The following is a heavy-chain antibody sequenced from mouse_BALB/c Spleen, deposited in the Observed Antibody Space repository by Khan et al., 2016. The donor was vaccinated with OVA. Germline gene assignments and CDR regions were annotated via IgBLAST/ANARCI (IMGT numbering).Heavy chain of an antibody. V-gene: IGHV9-3-1*01. CDR3: ASGGYWYFDV. Sequence: LVESGPELKKPGETVKISCKASGYTFTNYGMNWVKQAPGKGLKWMGWINTYTGEPTYADDFKGRFAFSLETSASTAYLQINNLKNEDPATXFCASGGYWYFDVWGAGTTVTVSS. CDR2: INTYTGEP. J-gene: IGHJ1*01. CDR1: GYTFTNYG. D-gene: IGHD1-1*02.